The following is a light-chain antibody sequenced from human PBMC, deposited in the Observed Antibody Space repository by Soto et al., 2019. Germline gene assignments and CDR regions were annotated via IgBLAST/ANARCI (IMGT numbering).Light chain of an antibody. CDR3: QQYSSYPT. J-gene: IGKJ1*01. CDR2: HAS. V-gene: IGKV1-5*01. CDR1: QGFSTW. Sequence: DIQMTQSPYTLSACIGDTVTVACRASQGFSTWLAWYQQKPGKAPKLLIFHASSLQSGVPSRFSGSGSGTEFTLTISSLQSDDFATYYCQQYSSYPTFGQGTKVDIK.